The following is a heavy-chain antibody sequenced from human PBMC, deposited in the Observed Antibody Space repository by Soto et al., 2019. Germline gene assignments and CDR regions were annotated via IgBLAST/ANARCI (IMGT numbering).Heavy chain of an antibody. J-gene: IGHJ5*02. CDR3: AKRMLMDYDFWSGYRPRFDP. Sequence: GGSLRLSCAASGFTFSSYAMSWVRQAPGKGLEWVSAISGRGGSTYYADSVKGRFTISRDNSKNTVYLQMNSLRAGDTAVYYCAKRMLMDYDFWSGYRPRFDPWGQGTLVTVSS. D-gene: IGHD3-3*01. CDR1: GFTFSSYA. V-gene: IGHV3-23*01. CDR2: ISGRGGST.